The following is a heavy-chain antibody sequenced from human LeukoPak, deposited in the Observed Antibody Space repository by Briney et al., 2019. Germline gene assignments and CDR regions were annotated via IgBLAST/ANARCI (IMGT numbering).Heavy chain of an antibody. CDR1: GVSISSYY. Sequence: SETLSLTCIVSGVSISSYYWSWLRQPPGKGLEWVGYIYYSGSTNYNPSLKSRVTISIHTSKKQFSLKLSSVTAADTAVYYCARSIAVAGIVSDYYYYGMDVWGQGTTVTVSS. D-gene: IGHD6-19*01. CDR2: IYYSGST. J-gene: IGHJ6*02. V-gene: IGHV4-59*08. CDR3: ARSIAVAGIVSDYYYYGMDV.